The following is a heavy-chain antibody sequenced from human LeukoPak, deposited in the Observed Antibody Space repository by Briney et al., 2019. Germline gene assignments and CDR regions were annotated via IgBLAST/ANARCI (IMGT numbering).Heavy chain of an antibody. D-gene: IGHD3-16*01. V-gene: IGHV4-34*01. CDR1: GGSFSVYY. J-gene: IGHJ4*02. Sequence: SETLSLTCAVYGGSFSVYYWSWIRQPPGKGLEWIGEINHSGSTNYNPSLKSRVTISVDTSKNQFSLKLSSVTAADTAVYYCASFKGEQSGSSLDYWGQGTLVTVSS. CDR2: INHSGST. CDR3: ASFKGEQSGSSLDY.